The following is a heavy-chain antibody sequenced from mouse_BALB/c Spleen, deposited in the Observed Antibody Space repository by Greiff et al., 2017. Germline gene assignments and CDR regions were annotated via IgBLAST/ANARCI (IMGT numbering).Heavy chain of an antibody. CDR2: INPSTGYT. CDR3: ARPYGNYVKFAY. J-gene: IGHJ3*01. V-gene: IGHV1-7*01. Sequence: VKLMESGAELAKPGASVKMSCKASGYTFTSYWMHWVKQRPGQGLEWIGYINPSTGYTEYNQKFKDKATLTADKSSSTAYMQLSSLTSEDSAVYYCARPYGNYVKFAYWGQGTLVTVSA. CDR1: GYTFTSYW. D-gene: IGHD2-1*01.